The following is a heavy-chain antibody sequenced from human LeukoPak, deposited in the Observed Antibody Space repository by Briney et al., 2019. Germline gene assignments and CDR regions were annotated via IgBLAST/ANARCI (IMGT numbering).Heavy chain of an antibody. CDR1: GGSFSGYY. V-gene: IGHV4-34*01. Sequence: SETLSLTCAVYGGSFSGYYWSWIRQPPGKGLEWIGEINHSGSTNYNPSLKSRVTISVDTSKNQFSLKLSSVTATDTAVYFCARVHPYGDSFDYWGQGTLVTVSS. D-gene: IGHD4-17*01. CDR2: INHSGST. J-gene: IGHJ4*02. CDR3: ARVHPYGDSFDY.